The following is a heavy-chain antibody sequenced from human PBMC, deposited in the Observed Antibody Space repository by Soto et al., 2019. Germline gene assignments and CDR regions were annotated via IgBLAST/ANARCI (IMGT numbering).Heavy chain of an antibody. V-gene: IGHV1-69*13. D-gene: IGHD3-22*01. CDR2: IIPIFGTA. CDR3: ALYYDSSGYYPFDY. Sequence: SVKVSCKASGGTFSSYAISWVRQAPGQGLEWMGGIIPIFGTANYAQKFQGRVTITADESTSTAYMELSSLRSEDTAVYFCALYYDSSGYYPFDYWGQGTLVTVSS. CDR1: GGTFSSYA. J-gene: IGHJ4*02.